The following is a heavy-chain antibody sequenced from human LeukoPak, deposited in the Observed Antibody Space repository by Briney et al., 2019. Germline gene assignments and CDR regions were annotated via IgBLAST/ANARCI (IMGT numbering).Heavy chain of an antibody. Sequence: PSETLSLTCTVSGGSISSGGYYWSWIRQHPGKGLEWIGYIYHSGSTYSNPSLKSRVTISVDRSKSQFSLKLSSVTAADTAVYYCERRDNWNSISDYWGQGTLVTVSS. CDR1: GGSISSGGYY. V-gene: IGHV4-31*03. CDR3: ERRDNWNSISDY. D-gene: IGHD1-1*01. CDR2: IYHSGST. J-gene: IGHJ4*02.